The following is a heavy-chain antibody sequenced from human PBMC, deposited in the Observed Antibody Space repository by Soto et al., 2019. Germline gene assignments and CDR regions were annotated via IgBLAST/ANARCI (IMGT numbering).Heavy chain of an antibody. V-gene: IGHV5-10-1*01. CDR1: GYSFTSYW. CDR2: IDPSDSYT. Sequence: GESLKISCKGSGYSFTSYWISWVRQMPGKGLEWMGRIDPSDSYTNYSPSFQGHVTISADKSISTAYLQWSSLKASDTAMYYCASHPGIAAAGINYYYGMDVWGQGTTVTVPS. D-gene: IGHD6-13*01. CDR3: ASHPGIAAAGINYYYGMDV. J-gene: IGHJ6*02.